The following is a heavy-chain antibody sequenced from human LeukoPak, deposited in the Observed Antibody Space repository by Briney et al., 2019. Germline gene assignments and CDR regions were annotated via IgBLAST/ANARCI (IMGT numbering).Heavy chain of an antibody. CDR3: ATEGVTTVTIFDY. CDR2: IIPIFGTA. J-gene: IGHJ4*02. CDR1: GGTFSSYA. D-gene: IGHD4-17*01. Sequence: SVKVSCKASGGTFSSYAISWVRQAPGQGLEWMGGIIPIFGTANYAQKFQGRVTITADESTSTAYMELSSLRSEDTAVYYCATEGVTTVTIFDYWGQGTLVTVSS. V-gene: IGHV1-69*13.